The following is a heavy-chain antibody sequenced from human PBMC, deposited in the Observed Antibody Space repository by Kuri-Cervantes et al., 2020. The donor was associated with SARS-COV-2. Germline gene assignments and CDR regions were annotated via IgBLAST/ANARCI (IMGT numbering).Heavy chain of an antibody. CDR1: GGSISSYY. J-gene: IGHJ4*02. Sequence: GSLRLSCTVSGGSISSYYWSWIRQPPGKGLEWIGYIYYSGSTNYNPSLKSRVTMSVDTSKNQFSLKLNSVTPADTAAYYCARTLDYYGSGTYCFDYWGQGTLVTVSS. V-gene: IGHV4-59*01. D-gene: IGHD3-10*01. CDR3: ARTLDYYGSGTYCFDY. CDR2: IYYSGST.